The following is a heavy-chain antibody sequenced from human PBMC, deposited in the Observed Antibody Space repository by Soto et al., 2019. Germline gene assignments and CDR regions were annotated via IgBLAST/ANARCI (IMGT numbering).Heavy chain of an antibody. CDR3: ARDVGDSSDSFQH. CDR2: ISAYNGNT. V-gene: IGHV1-18*01. D-gene: IGHD3-22*01. Sequence: QVQLVQSGAEVKKPGASVKVSCKASGYTFTSYGISWVRQAPGQGLEWMGWISAYNGNTNYAQKLQGRVTITTDTSTSTAYMELRSLSSDDTAGYYCARDVGDSSDSFQHWGQGTLVTVSS. CDR1: GYTFTSYG. J-gene: IGHJ1*01.